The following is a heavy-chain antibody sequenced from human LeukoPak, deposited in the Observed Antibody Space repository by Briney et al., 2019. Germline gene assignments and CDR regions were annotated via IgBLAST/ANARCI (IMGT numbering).Heavy chain of an antibody. V-gene: IGHV3-53*01. CDR1: GLTVSGNY. CDR3: ARLSFDSGWYRFDP. J-gene: IGHJ5*02. Sequence: GGSLRLSCAASGLTVSGNYMSWVRQAQGKGLEWVSLIYSGGSTYYADSVKGRFTISRDNSKNTLYPQMNSLRAEDTAIYYCARLSFDSGWYRFDPWGQGTLVTVSS. CDR2: IYSGGST. D-gene: IGHD6-19*01.